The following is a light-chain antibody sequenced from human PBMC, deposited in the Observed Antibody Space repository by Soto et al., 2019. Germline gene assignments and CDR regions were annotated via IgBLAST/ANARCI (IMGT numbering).Light chain of an antibody. Sequence: DVVMAQSPLSLPVTLGQLASISCRPSPSLVSTDGSTYLNWXHQRPGQSPTRLIYKVSNRDSWVPDRFSGRGTGTHSPLKISRVEPEDVGGYYCMQSTHWPPTFGQGPKVDIK. CDR1: PSLVSTDGSTY. CDR2: KVS. V-gene: IGKV2-30*01. CDR3: MQSTHWPPT. J-gene: IGKJ1*01.